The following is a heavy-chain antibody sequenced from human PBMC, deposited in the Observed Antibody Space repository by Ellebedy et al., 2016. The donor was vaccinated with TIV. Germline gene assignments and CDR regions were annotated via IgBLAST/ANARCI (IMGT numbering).Heavy chain of an antibody. V-gene: IGHV3-30*14. CDR2: ISYDGSNK. CDR3: VKDSYVTDV. J-gene: IGHJ6*02. Sequence: GGSLRLSXAASGFTFSSYAMHWVRQAPGKGLEWVAVISYDGSNKYYADSVKGRFTISRDNSKNTLYLQMSSLRAEDTAVYYCVKDSYVTDVWGQGTTVTVSS. CDR1: GFTFSSYA.